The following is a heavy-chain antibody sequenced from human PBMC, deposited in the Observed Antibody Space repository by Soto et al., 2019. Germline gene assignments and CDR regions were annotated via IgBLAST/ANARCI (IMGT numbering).Heavy chain of an antibody. CDR1: GFTFSSYA. V-gene: IGHV3-30-3*01. CDR2: ISYDGSNK. J-gene: IGHJ6*02. CDR3: ARDPGGSYESYYYYYYGMDV. Sequence: GGSLRLSCAASGFTFSSYAMHWVRQAPGKGLEWVAVISYDGSNKYYADSVKGRFTISRDNSKNTLYLQMNSLRAEDTAVYYCARDPGGSYESYYYYYYGMDVWGQGTTVTVSS. D-gene: IGHD2-15*01.